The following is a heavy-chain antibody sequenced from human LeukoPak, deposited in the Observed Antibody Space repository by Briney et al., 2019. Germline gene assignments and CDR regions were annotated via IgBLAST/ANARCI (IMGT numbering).Heavy chain of an antibody. CDR2: TKQDGSGK. Sequence: PGGSLRLSCAASGFRFSSYWMSWVRQAPGKGLEWVANTKQDGSGKYYVDSVKGRFTISRDNAKNSLYLQMNRLRAEDTAVYYCARDGGPFDYWGQGTLVTVSS. D-gene: IGHD3-16*01. V-gene: IGHV3-7*01. CDR1: GFRFSSYW. CDR3: ARDGGPFDY. J-gene: IGHJ4*02.